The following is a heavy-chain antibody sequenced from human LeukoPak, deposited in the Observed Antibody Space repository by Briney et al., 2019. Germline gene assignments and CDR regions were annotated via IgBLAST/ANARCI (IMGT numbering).Heavy chain of an antibody. CDR1: GGTFSSYA. Sequence: ASVKVSCKASGGTFSSYAISWVRQAPGQGLEWMGWISAYNGNTNYAQKLQGRVTMTTDTSTSTAYMELRSLRSDDTAVYYCARGKGTRSGSKYYFDYWGQGTLVTVSS. D-gene: IGHD6-19*01. V-gene: IGHV1-18*01. J-gene: IGHJ4*02. CDR2: ISAYNGNT. CDR3: ARGKGTRSGSKYYFDY.